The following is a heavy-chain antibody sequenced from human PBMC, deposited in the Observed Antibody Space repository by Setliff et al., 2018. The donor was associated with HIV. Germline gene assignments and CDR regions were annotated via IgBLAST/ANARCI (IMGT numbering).Heavy chain of an antibody. V-gene: IGHV3-66*02. CDR3: AREWVAVAGRAFDY. Sequence: GSLRLSCAASGFTVSSNYMNWVRQAPGKGLEWVSVIYSGGDTFYAGSVKGRFTLSRDNSKNTLYLQLNSLRGDDTAVYYCAREWVAVAGRAFDYWGQGTLVTVSS. D-gene: IGHD6-19*01. J-gene: IGHJ4*02. CDR1: GFTVSSNY. CDR2: IYSGGDT.